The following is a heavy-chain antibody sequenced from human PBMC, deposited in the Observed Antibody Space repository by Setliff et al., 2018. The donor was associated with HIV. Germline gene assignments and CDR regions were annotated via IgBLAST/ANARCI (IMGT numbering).Heavy chain of an antibody. Sequence: PSETLSLTCSVSGASIRGHYWSWIRQSPGKGLEWIGNIYYSGNTNYNPSFKSRVTISVDTSKNQFSLRVNSVTAADTAVYYCARSLVPSGYYYGRHAFDTWGQGTKVTVSS. CDR3: ARSLVPSGYYYGRHAFDT. CDR2: IYYSGNT. CDR1: GASIRGHY. V-gene: IGHV4-59*08. D-gene: IGHD3-22*01. J-gene: IGHJ3*02.